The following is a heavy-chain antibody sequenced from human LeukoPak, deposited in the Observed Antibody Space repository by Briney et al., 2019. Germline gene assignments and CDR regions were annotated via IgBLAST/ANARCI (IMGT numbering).Heavy chain of an antibody. Sequence: SETLSLTCTVSGGSISSYYWSWIRQPAGKGLEWIGGIYNSGSTNYNPSLKSRVTMSVDTSKNQFSLKLSSVTAADTAVYYCARAGYSSSRLLRYYFDSWGHGTLVTVSS. CDR1: GGSISSYY. CDR3: ARAGYSSSRLLRYYFDS. V-gene: IGHV4-4*07. CDR2: IYNSGST. J-gene: IGHJ4*01. D-gene: IGHD6-13*01.